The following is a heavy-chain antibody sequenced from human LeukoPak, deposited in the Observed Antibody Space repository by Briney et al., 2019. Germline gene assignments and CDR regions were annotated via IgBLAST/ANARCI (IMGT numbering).Heavy chain of an antibody. CDR1: GFTFSSYG. J-gene: IGHJ4*02. Sequence: GGSLRLSCAASGFTFSSYGIHWVRQAPGKGLEWVAFIRYDGSYKYYADSVKGRFTISRDNSKNTLYLQMNSLRAEDTAVYYCARGAYYNILTGFRSRILGFDYWGQGTLVTVSS. D-gene: IGHD3-9*01. CDR3: ARGAYYNILTGFRSRILGFDY. V-gene: IGHV3-30*02. CDR2: IRYDGSYK.